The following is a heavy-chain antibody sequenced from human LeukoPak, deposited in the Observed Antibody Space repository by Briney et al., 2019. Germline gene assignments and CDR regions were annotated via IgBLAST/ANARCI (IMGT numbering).Heavy chain of an antibody. J-gene: IGHJ4*02. Sequence: ASVKVSCKASGYTFTGYYMHWVRQAPGQGLEWMGWINRNSGGTNYAQKFQGRVTMTRDTSISTAYMELSRLRSDDTAVYYCARDGSVTRYCSSTSCYLGYWGQGTLVTVSS. V-gene: IGHV1-2*02. D-gene: IGHD2-2*01. CDR3: ARDGSVTRYCSSTSCYLGY. CDR1: GYTFTGYY. CDR2: INRNSGGT.